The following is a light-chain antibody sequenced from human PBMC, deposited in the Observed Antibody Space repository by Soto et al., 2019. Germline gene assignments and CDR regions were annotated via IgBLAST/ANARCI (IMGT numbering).Light chain of an antibody. V-gene: IGKV1-39*01. CDR3: QQSYNTPLT. CDR1: QGISSY. Sequence: DIQLTQSPSFLSASVGDRVTITCRASQGISSYLAWYQQKPGKAPKLLIYAASTLQSGVPSRFSGSGSGTDFTLTISSLQPEDFATYYCQQSYNTPLTFGPGTKVDIK. J-gene: IGKJ3*01. CDR2: AAS.